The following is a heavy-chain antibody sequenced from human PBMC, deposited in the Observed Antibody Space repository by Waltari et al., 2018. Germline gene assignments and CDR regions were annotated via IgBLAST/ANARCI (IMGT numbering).Heavy chain of an antibody. J-gene: IGHJ6*02. CDR2: ISSDGSRK. Sequence: QVQLVESGGGVVQPGRSLRLSCAASGFTFRSSGMHWVRQTPGRGLEGVAVISSDGSRKSYADSVKGRFSISRDNSKNSLSLEMNSLRPEDTAVYYCASCTGGNCYYYGFDVWGQGTTVTVSS. D-gene: IGHD2-8*02. V-gene: IGHV3-30*03. CDR3: ASCTGGNCYYYGFDV. CDR1: GFTFRSSG.